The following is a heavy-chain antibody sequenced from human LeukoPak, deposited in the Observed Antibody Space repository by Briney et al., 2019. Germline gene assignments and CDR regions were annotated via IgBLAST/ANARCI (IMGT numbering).Heavy chain of an antibody. CDR2: IYYSGST. D-gene: IGHD3-10*01. Sequence: SETLSLTCTVSGGSISSSRYYWGWIRQPPGKGLEWTGNIYYSGSTYYNPSLKGRVTISVDTSKNQFSLKLSSVTAADAAVYYCARSFHGVFDYWGQGTLDTVSS. CDR3: ARSFHGVFDY. V-gene: IGHV4-39*01. CDR1: GGSISSSRYY. J-gene: IGHJ4*02.